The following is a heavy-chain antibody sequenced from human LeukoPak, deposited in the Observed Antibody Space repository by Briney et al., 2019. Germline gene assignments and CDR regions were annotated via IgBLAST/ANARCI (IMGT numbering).Heavy chain of an antibody. CDR1: GGSISSGGYY. V-gene: IGHV4-31*03. CDR2: IYYSGST. CDR3: ARTSLTGNAFDI. Sequence: PSETLSLTCTVSGGSISSGGYYWSWIRQHPGKGLEWIGYIYYSGSTYYNPSLKSRVTISVDTSKDQFSLKLSSVTAADTAVYYCARTSLTGNAFDIWGQGTMVTASS. J-gene: IGHJ3*02. D-gene: IGHD3-9*01.